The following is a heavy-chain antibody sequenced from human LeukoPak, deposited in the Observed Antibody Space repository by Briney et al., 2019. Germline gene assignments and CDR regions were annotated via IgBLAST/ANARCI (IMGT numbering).Heavy chain of an antibody. V-gene: IGHV3-23*01. Sequence: GGSLRLSCAASGITFSSYGMSWVRQAPGKGLEWVSSISSTGGTTYYADSVKGRFTISRDNSKNTLYLQMNSLRAEDTAVYYCARPSFRSGSYFDHWGQGTLLTVSS. CDR1: GITFSSYG. D-gene: IGHD3-3*01. CDR2: ISSTGGTT. J-gene: IGHJ4*02. CDR3: ARPSFRSGSYFDH.